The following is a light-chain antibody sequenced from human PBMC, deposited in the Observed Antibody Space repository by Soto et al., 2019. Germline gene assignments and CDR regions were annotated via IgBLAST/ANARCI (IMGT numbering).Light chain of an antibody. CDR3: QQYNSYLYT. CDR1: QSISSW. CDR2: DAC. Sequence: DIQMTQSPSTLSASVGDRVTITCRASQSISSWLAWYQQKPGKAPKLLIYDACSLESGVPSRFSGSGSGTEFTLTISSLQPDDFATYYCQQYNSYLYTFGQGTKVDIK. V-gene: IGKV1-5*01. J-gene: IGKJ2*01.